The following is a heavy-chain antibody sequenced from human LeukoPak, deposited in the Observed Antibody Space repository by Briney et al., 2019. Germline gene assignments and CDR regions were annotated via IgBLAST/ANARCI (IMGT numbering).Heavy chain of an antibody. CDR2: IIPILGIA. CDR3: ARETHYGSGSYYPSGYYYGMDV. J-gene: IGHJ6*02. D-gene: IGHD3-10*01. V-gene: IGHV1-69*10. Sequence: SVKVSCKASGGTFSSYAITWVRQAPGQGLEWMGGIIPILGIANYAQKFQGRVTITADKSTSTAYMELSSLRSEDTAVYYCARETHYGSGSYYPSGYYYGMDVWGQGTTVTVSS. CDR1: GGTFSSYA.